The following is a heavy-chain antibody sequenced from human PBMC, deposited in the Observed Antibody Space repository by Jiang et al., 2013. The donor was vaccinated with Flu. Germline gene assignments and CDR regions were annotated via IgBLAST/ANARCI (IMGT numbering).Heavy chain of an antibody. Sequence: AVSVKSRITITPDTSKNQFSLQLNTVTPEDTAMYFCARGRYSSFDYWGQGTLVTVSS. D-gene: IGHD5-18*01. J-gene: IGHJ4*02. CDR3: ARGRYSSFDY. V-gene: IGHV6-1*01.